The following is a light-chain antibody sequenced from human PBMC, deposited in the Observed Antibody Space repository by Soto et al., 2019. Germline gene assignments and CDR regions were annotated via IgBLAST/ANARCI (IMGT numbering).Light chain of an antibody. CDR1: QSVSSN. CDR3: QQHNNWPPWT. J-gene: IGKJ1*01. CDR2: GAS. Sequence: EIVMTQSPATLSVSPGERATLSCRASQSVSSNLAWYQQKPGQAPRLLMYGASTRATGIPDRFSGRGSGTEFTLTISSLQSEDFAVYYCQQHNNWPPWTFGQGTKVEI. V-gene: IGKV3-15*01.